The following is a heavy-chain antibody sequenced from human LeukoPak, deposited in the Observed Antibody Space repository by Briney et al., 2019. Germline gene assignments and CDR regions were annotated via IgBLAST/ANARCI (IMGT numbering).Heavy chain of an antibody. CDR3: ERDRYDRSGYYDY. Sequence: GGSLRLSCAASGFTLSSYSMNWVRQAPGKGLEWVSSISSSSSYIHYTDSVRGRFTISRDNTKKSLYLQMNSLRAEDTAVYYCERDRYDRSGYYDYWGQGALVTVSS. J-gene: IGHJ4*02. V-gene: IGHV3-21*01. CDR1: GFTLSSYS. CDR2: ISSSSSYI. D-gene: IGHD3-22*01.